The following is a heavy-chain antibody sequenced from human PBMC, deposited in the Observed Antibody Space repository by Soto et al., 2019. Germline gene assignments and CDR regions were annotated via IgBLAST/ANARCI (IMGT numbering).Heavy chain of an antibody. CDR1: GGSISSYY. V-gene: IGHV4-59*01. Sequence: SETLSLTCTVSGGSISSYYWSWIRQPPGKGLEWIGYIYYSGSTNYNPSLKSRVTISVDTSKNQFSLKLSSVTAADTAVYYCARAYCGGDCYLDYWGQGTLVTVSS. J-gene: IGHJ4*02. CDR2: IYYSGST. D-gene: IGHD2-21*02. CDR3: ARAYCGGDCYLDY.